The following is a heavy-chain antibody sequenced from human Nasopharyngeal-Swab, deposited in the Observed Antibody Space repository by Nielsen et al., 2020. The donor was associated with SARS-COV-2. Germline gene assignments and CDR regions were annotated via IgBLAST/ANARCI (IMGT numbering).Heavy chain of an antibody. D-gene: IGHD6-13*01. CDR3: ASEPGGMAAPGKHFDP. CDR2: ITPSGGAT. J-gene: IGHJ5*02. V-gene: IGHV1-46*01. Sequence: WVRQAPGQRLEWMGVITPSGGATNYARKFRGRVTMTRDPSTSTVYLDLGSLKSEDTAVYFCASEPGGMAAPGKHFDPWGQGTLVTVSS.